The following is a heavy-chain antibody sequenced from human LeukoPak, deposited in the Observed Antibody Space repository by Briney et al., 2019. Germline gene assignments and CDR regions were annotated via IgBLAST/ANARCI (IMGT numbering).Heavy chain of an antibody. J-gene: IGHJ4*02. Sequence: ASVKVSCKASGYTLTGYYMHWVRQAPGQGLEWMGWISAYNGNTNYAQKLQGRVTMTTDTSTSTAYMELRSLRSDDTAVYYCARAMRIAAAGYDYWGQGTLVTVSS. CDR1: GYTLTGYY. V-gene: IGHV1-18*04. CDR2: ISAYNGNT. CDR3: ARAMRIAAAGYDY. D-gene: IGHD6-13*01.